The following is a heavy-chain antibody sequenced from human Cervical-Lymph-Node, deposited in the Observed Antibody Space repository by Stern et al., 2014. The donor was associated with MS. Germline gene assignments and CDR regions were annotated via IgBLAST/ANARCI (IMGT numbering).Heavy chain of an antibody. CDR3: ATGTGYFDY. CDR1: GSALSTFG. J-gene: IGHJ4*02. Sequence: EMQLVESGGGLVQPGGSLRLSCAASGSALSTFGMNWVRQAPGKGLEWLSFISSGGSTIYYADSVKGRFTISRDNAKNSLYLQMNSLRAEDTAVYFCATGTGYFDYWGQGTLVTVSS. D-gene: IGHD7-27*01. CDR2: ISSGGSTI. V-gene: IGHV3-48*01.